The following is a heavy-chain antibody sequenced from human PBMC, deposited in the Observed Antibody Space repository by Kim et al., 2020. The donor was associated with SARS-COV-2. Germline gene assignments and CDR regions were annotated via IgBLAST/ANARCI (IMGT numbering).Heavy chain of an antibody. Sequence: GSNKYDADSVNGRFTISRDNTKNTRYQQMNSLRAEDTAVYYCAKLRETDYWGQGTLVTVS. V-gene: IGHV3-30*02. D-gene: IGHD1-26*01. J-gene: IGHJ4*02. CDR3: AKLRETDY. CDR2: GSNK.